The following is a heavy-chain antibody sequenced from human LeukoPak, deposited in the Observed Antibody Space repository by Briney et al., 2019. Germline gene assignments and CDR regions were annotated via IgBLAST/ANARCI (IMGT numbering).Heavy chain of an antibody. CDR1: GFSLSPSGMC. V-gene: IGHV2-70*11. CDR3: ARTAKQWLALDY. J-gene: IGHJ4*02. D-gene: IGHD6-19*01. Sequence: ESGPTLVNPTQTLTLTCTFSGFSLSPSGMCVSWIRQPPGKALEWLARIDWDDDKYYSTSLKTRLTISKDTSKNQVVLTMTNMDPVDTATYYCARTAKQWLALDYWGQGTLVTVSS. CDR2: IDWDDDK.